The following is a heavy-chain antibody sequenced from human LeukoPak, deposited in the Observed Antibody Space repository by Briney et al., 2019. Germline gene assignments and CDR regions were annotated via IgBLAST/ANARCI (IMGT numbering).Heavy chain of an antibody. CDR1: GFTFSSYG. Sequence: GSLRLSCAASGFTFSSYGMHWVRQAPGKGLEWVSYISSSSSTIYYADSVKGRFTISRDNAKNSLYLQMNSLRAEDTAVYYCARDEGIAAAVDWGQGTLVTVSS. D-gene: IGHD6-13*01. V-gene: IGHV3-48*04. CDR3: ARDEGIAAAVD. J-gene: IGHJ4*02. CDR2: ISSSSSTI.